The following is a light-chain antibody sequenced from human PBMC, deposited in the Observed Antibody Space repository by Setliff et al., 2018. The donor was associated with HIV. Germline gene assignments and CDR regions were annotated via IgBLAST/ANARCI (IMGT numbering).Light chain of an antibody. CDR3: SSYTSSSTYVV. Sequence: QSALTQPASVSGSPGQSVTISCTGTSSDVGNYNLVSWYQQHPGKAPKLIIYEVNNRPSGVSNRFSGSKSGNTASLTISRLQAEDEADYYCSSYTSSSTYVVFGGGTKVTVL. J-gene: IGLJ2*01. CDR2: EVN. V-gene: IGLV2-14*02. CDR1: SSDVGNYNL.